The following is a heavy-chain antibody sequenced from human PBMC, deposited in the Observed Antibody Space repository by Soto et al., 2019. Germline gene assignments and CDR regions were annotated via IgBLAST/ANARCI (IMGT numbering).Heavy chain of an antibody. Sequence: QVQLQGSGPGLVKPSQTLSLICTVSGGSITTGDYYWSWIRQHPGKGLEWIGYIYRSGRTLYNPSLKSRLTISVDTSKNQFSLSLSSVTAADAALYYCVRVFYLAGPGQNYFDLWGQGTLVTVSS. CDR3: VRVFYLAGPGQNYFDL. J-gene: IGHJ4*02. D-gene: IGHD6-13*01. CDR2: IYRSGRT. V-gene: IGHV4-31*03. CDR1: GGSITTGDYY.